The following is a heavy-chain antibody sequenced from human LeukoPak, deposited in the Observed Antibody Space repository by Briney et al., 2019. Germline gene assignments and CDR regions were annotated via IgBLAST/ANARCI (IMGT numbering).Heavy chain of an antibody. Sequence: ASLKVSCKVSGYTLSELSMHGVGQAPGKGVGWMGGFDRDDGETIYAQKFQGRVTMTEDTSIVTAYMELSSLRSEDTAVYYCATPGAGDYYDNCGPVAWGQGTLVTVSS. J-gene: IGHJ5*02. D-gene: IGHD3-22*01. CDR1: GYTLSELS. CDR3: ATPGAGDYYDNCGPVA. CDR2: FDRDDGET. V-gene: IGHV1-24*01.